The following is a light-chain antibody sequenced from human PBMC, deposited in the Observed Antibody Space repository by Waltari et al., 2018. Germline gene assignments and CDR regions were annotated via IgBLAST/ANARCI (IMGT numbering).Light chain of an antibody. V-gene: IGKV3-20*01. J-gene: IGKJ1*01. Sequence: EIVLTQSPGTLSLYLGERATLSCRASQSVSRALAWYQQKPGQAPRLLIYVASTRATGIPDRFSGSGSGTDFSLTISRLEPDDFAVYYCQHYLRLPVTFGQGTTVEI. CDR2: VAS. CDR1: QSVSRA. CDR3: QHYLRLPVT.